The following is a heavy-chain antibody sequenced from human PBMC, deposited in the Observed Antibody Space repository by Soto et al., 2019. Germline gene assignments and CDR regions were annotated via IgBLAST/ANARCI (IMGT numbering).Heavy chain of an antibody. Sequence: GASVKVSCKASGGTFSSYAISWVRQAPGQGLEWMGGIIAIFGTANYAQKFQGRVTITADKSTSTAYMELSSLRSDDTAVYYCARGITGTFTGSYYYDMDVWGKGTTVNV. J-gene: IGHJ6*03. CDR2: IIAIFGTA. CDR3: ARGITGTFTGSYYYDMDV. D-gene: IGHD1-7*01. V-gene: IGHV1-69*06. CDR1: GGTFSSYA.